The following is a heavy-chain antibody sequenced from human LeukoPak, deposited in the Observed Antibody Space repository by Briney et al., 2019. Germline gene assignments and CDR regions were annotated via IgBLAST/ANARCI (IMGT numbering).Heavy chain of an antibody. V-gene: IGHV4-59*01. CDR2: IYYSGST. Sequence: SETLSLTCTVSGVSISSFYWSWIRQPPGKGLEWLGYIYYSGSTNYNPSLKSRVTISVDTSKNQFSLKLSSVTAADTAMYYCARDQSSSWYSYYGVGVWGQGTTVTVSS. CDR3: ARDQSSSWYSYYGVGV. J-gene: IGHJ6*02. D-gene: IGHD6-13*01. CDR1: GVSISSFY.